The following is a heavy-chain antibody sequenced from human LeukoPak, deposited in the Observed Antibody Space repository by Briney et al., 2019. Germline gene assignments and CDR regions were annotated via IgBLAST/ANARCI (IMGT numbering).Heavy chain of an antibody. J-gene: IGHJ3*02. D-gene: IGHD3-22*01. CDR2: ISSSGSTI. CDR1: GFTFSDYY. CDR3: ARDKDSSGYAYDAFDI. V-gene: IGHV3-11*01. Sequence: GGSLRLSCAASGFTFSDYYMSWIRRAPGKGLEWVSYISSSGSTIYYADSVKGRFTISRDNAKNSLYLQMNSLRAEDTAVYYCARDKDSSGYAYDAFDIWGQGTMVTVSS.